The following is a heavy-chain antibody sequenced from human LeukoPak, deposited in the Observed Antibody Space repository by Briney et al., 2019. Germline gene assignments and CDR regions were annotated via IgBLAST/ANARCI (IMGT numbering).Heavy chain of an antibody. CDR3: ARDGNWNYDLDAFDI. CDR1: GGSISSYY. V-gene: IGHV4-59*01. Sequence: SETLSLTCTVSGGSISSYYWSWIRQPPGKGLEWIGYFYYSGSTNYNPSLKSRVTISVDTSKNQFSLKLSSVTAADTAVYYCARDGNWNYDLDAFDIWGQGTMVTVSS. D-gene: IGHD1-7*01. CDR2: FYYSGST. J-gene: IGHJ3*02.